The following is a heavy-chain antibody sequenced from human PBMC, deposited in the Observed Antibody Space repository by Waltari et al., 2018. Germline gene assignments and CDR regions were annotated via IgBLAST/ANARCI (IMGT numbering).Heavy chain of an antibody. D-gene: IGHD3-22*01. J-gene: IGHJ4*02. V-gene: IGHV3-23*01. Sequence: VHLLESGGCLVQPGGSLRLSCAASGFPFISFAMSWVRQAPGKGLEWVSGISHSGVITKYADSVKGRFTVSRDNSKNTLYLQLNSLRAEDTAVYYCARHLYSIDYLELGNWGQGTLVTVSS. CDR1: GFPFISFA. CDR3: ARHLYSIDYLELGN. CDR2: ISHSGVIT.